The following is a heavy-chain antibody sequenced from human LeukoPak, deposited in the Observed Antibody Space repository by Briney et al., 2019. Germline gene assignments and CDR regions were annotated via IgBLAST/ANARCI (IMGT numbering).Heavy chain of an antibody. Sequence: PGGSLRLSCAASGFTFSDYEMNWVRQAPGKGLEWVSYISSSGRKIYYADSVKGRFTISRDNAENSLYLQMNSLRADDTAIYYCARGPRDPTEYCSRGTCSPTYEVWGQGTLVTVSS. J-gene: IGHJ4*02. CDR1: GFTFSDYE. CDR3: ARGPRDPTEYCSRGTCSPTYEV. CDR2: ISSSGRKI. V-gene: IGHV3-48*03. D-gene: IGHD2-15*01.